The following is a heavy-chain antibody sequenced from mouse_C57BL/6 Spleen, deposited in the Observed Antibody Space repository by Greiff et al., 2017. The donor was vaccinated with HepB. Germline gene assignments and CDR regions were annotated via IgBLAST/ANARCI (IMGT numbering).Heavy chain of an antibody. J-gene: IGHJ4*01. V-gene: IGHV1-18*01. CDR2: INPNNGGT. Sequence: EVQLQQSGPELVKPGASVKIPCKASGYTFTDYNMDWVKQSHGKSLEWIGDINPNNGGTNYNQKFKGKATLTVDKSSSTAYMELRSLTSEDTAVYYCASYGSSSFYAMDYWGQGTSVTVSS. CDR1: GYTFTDYN. D-gene: IGHD1-1*01. CDR3: ASYGSSSFYAMDY.